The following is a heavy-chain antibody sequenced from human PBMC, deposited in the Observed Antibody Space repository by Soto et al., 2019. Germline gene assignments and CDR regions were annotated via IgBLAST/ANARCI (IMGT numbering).Heavy chain of an antibody. V-gene: IGHV3-48*04. CDR2: ISKASDAM. CDR1: GFTFSSYN. J-gene: IGHJ6*02. D-gene: IGHD3-22*01. CDR3: ARNANITMIVASMDV. Sequence: EVQLVESGGDLVQPGGSLRLSCVASGFTFSSYNMHWVRQAPGKGLEWLSSISKASDAMYYADSVEGRFTISRDNAKNSLYLQMNSLRAEDTAVYYCARNANITMIVASMDVWGQGTTVTVSS.